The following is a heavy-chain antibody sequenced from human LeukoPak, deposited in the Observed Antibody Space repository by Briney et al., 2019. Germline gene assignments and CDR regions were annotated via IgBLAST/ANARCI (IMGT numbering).Heavy chain of an antibody. CDR1: GFTFSSYA. Sequence: GRSLRLSCAASGFTFSSYAMHWVRQAPGKGLEYVSAISSNGGSTYYANSVKGRFTISRDNSKNTLYLQMGSLRAEDMAVYYCARSPRLFRNWFDPWGQGTLVTVSS. V-gene: IGHV3-64*01. D-gene: IGHD3-22*01. CDR2: ISSNGGST. CDR3: ARSPRLFRNWFDP. J-gene: IGHJ5*02.